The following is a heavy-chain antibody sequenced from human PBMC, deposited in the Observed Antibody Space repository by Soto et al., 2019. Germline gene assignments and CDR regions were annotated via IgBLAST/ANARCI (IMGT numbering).Heavy chain of an antibody. Sequence: QVQLVQSGAEVKKPGSSVKVSCKASGGTFSSYAISWVRQAPGQGLEWMGGIIPIFGTANYAQKFQGRVTITTDESTSTAYTELSSLRSEDTAVYYCARGPTHYDYAWWSYRYSSFDYWGQGTLVTVSS. J-gene: IGHJ4*02. CDR2: IIPIFGTA. CDR3: ARGPTHYDYAWWSYRYSSFDY. V-gene: IGHV1-69*01. D-gene: IGHD3-16*02. CDR1: GGTFSSYA.